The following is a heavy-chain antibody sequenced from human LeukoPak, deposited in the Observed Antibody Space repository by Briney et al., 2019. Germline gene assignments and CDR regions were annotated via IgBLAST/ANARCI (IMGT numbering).Heavy chain of an antibody. J-gene: IGHJ3*02. CDR1: GGTFSSYA. V-gene: IGHV1-69*04. D-gene: IGHD2-21*02. CDR3: PSPRIYCGGDCYPDAFDI. CDR2: IIPIFGIA. Sequence: ASVKVSCKASGGTFSSYAISWVRQAPGQGLEWMGRIIPIFGIANYAQKFQGRVTITADKSTSTAYMELSSLRSEGTAVYFCPSPRIYCGGDCYPDAFDIWGQGTMVTVSS.